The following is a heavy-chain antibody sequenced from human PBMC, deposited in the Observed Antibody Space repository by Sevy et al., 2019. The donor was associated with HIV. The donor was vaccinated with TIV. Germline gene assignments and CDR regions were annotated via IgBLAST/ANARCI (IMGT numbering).Heavy chain of an antibody. CDR1: GFTFSHYA. CDR3: AKNTAAVGVEGFHY. CDR2: IHFDGGDK. V-gene: IGHV3-30*02. D-gene: IGHD6-13*01. Sequence: GGSLRLSCAASGFTFSHYALHWVRQAPGKGLDWLAFIHFDGGDKYYADSVKVRFTISRGNAKNMLYLQMNSLTTEDTAVYFCAKNTAAVGVEGFHYWGQGTLVTVSS. J-gene: IGHJ4*02.